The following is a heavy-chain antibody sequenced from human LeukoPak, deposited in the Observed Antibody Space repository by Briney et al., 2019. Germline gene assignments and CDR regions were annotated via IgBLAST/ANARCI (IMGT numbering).Heavy chain of an antibody. CDR2: IRYDGSNK. Sequence: GRSLRLSCAASGFTFSSYGMHWVRQAPGKGLEWVAFIRYDGSNKYYADSVKGRFTISRDNSRNTLYLQMNSLRAEDTAVYYCARDLATRQRTGLYDSWGQGALVTVSS. CDR3: ARDLATRQRTGLYDS. CDR1: GFTFSSYG. D-gene: IGHD3-16*02. V-gene: IGHV3-33*08. J-gene: IGHJ4*02.